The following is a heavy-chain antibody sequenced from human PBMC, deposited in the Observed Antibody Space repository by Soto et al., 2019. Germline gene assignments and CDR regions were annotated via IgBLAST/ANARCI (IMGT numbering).Heavy chain of an antibody. V-gene: IGHV3-30*18. CDR1: GFRFSSYG. J-gene: IGHJ4*02. CDR2: ISYDGSNE. D-gene: IGHD3-22*01. Sequence: GSLRLSCRTSGFRFSSYGMHWVRQAPGKGLEWVAHISYDGSNEHYVDSVKGRFTISRDNSKNTLYLQMTSLRAEDTAVYYCAEDSYYHDSTGYYIFDYWGQGTLVTVSS. CDR3: AEDSYYHDSTGYYIFDY.